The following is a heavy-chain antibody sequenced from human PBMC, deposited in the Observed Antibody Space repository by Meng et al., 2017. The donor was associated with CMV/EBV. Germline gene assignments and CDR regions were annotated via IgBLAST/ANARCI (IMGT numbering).Heavy chain of an antibody. CDR2: INPASGDT. Sequence: SGYTFTSYYIHWARQAPGQGLEWVGWINPASGDTILAQKFQGRVTMTRDTSLTTAYMELNRLRSDDTAVYYCATSSVEVMIYAGLDYWGQGTLVTVSS. V-gene: IGHV1-2*02. D-gene: IGHD2/OR15-2a*01. J-gene: IGHJ4*02. CDR1: GYTFTSYY. CDR3: ATSSVEVMIYAGLDY.